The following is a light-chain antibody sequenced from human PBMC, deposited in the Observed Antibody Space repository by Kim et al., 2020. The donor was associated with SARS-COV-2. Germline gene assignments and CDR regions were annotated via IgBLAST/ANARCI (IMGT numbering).Light chain of an antibody. CDR1: SLRSYY. V-gene: IGLV3-19*01. J-gene: IGLJ3*02. CDR3: NSRDSSGNHLNWV. CDR2: GKN. Sequence: SSELTQDPAVSVALGQTVRITCQGDSLRSYYASWYQKKPGQAPVLVIYGKNNRHSGIPDRFSGSSPGNTASLTITGAQAEDEADYYCNSRDSSGNHLNWVFGGGTQLTVL.